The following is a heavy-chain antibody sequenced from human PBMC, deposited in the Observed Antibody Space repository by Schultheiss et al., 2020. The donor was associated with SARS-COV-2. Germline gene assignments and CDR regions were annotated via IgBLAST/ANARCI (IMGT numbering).Heavy chain of an antibody. V-gene: IGHV3-48*02. CDR2: ISSSSSTI. J-gene: IGHJ4*02. CDR3: VRDRSSGWPYYFDY. D-gene: IGHD6-19*01. CDR1: GFTFSSYS. Sequence: GGSLRLSCAASGFTFSSYSMNWVRQAPGKGLEWVSYISSSSSTINYADSVKGRVTISRDKAKNSLYLQMNSLRDEDTSVYYCVRDRSSGWPYYFDYWGQGTLVTVSS.